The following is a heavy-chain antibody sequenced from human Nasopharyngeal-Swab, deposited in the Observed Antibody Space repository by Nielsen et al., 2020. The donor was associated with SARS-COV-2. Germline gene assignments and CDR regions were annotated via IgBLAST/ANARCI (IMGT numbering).Heavy chain of an antibody. CDR1: GFTFSSCA. CDR3: ARWSSSWSLVT. V-gene: IGHV3-30-3*01. D-gene: IGHD6-13*01. CDR2: ISYDGSNK. Sequence: GESLKISCAASGFTFSSCAMHWVRQAPGKGLEWVAVISYDGSNKYYADSVKGRFTISRDNSKNTLYLQMNSLRAEDTAVYYCARWSSSWSLVTWGQGTLVTVSS. J-gene: IGHJ4*02.